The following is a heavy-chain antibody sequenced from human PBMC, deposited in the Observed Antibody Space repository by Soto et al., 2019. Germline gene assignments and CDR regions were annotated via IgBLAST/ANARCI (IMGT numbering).Heavy chain of an antibody. Sequence: QVQLVQSGAEVKKPGSSVKVSCKASGGTFSSYTISWVRQAPGQGLEWMGRIIPILGIANYAQQFQGRVTITADKFTSTAYMELSSLRSEDTAVYYCARYRGDGYERVWGQGTLVTVSS. J-gene: IGHJ4*02. CDR3: ARYRGDGYERV. CDR1: GGTFSSYT. CDR2: IIPILGIA. V-gene: IGHV1-69*02. D-gene: IGHD5-12*01.